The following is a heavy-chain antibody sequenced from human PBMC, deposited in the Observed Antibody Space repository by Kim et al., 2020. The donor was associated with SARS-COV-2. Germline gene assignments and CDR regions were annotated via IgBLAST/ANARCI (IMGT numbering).Heavy chain of an antibody. D-gene: IGHD3-10*01. CDR1: GFTFSSYE. J-gene: IGHJ6*02. CDR2: ISSSGSTI. V-gene: IGHV3-48*03. CDR3: ARVAYYYGSGSYYKTDYYYYGMDV. Sequence: GGSLRLSCAASGFTFSSYEMNWVRQAPGKGLEWVSYISSSGSTIYYADSVKGRFTISRDNAKNSLYLQMNSLRAEDTAVYYCARVAYYYGSGSYYKTDYYYYGMDVWGQGTTVTVSS.